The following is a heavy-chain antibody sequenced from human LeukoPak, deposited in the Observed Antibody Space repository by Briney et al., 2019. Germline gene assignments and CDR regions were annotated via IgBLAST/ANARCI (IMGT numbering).Heavy chain of an antibody. V-gene: IGHV4-4*07. CDR1: GGSFSGYY. Sequence: NASETLSLTCAVYGGSFSGYYWSWIRQPAGKGLEWIGRIYTSGSITYNPSLKSRVSMSVDTSKNQFSLKLSSVTAADTAVYYCARDSGTTGEVKFDPWGQGTLVTVSS. CDR2: IYTSGSI. D-gene: IGHD3-10*01. CDR3: ARDSGTTGEVKFDP. J-gene: IGHJ5*02.